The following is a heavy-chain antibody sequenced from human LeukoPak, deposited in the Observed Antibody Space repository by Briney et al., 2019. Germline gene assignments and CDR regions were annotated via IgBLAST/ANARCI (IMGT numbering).Heavy chain of an antibody. V-gene: IGHV4-61*10. CDR3: ARPAYLGIMGATDDAFDI. J-gene: IGHJ3*02. CDR1: GGSISSGSYY. D-gene: IGHD1-26*01. CDR2: IYYSGST. Sequence: SQTLSLTCTVSGGSISSGSYYWSWIRQPAGKGLEWVGYIYYSGSTNYNPSLKRRVTISVDTSKNQFSLKLSSVTAADTAVYYCARPAYLGIMGATDDAFDIWGQGTMVTVSS.